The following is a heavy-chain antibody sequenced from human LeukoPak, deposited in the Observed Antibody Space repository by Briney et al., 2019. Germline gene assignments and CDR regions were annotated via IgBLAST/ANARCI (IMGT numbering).Heavy chain of an antibody. V-gene: IGHV3-21*01. CDR1: GFTFSSYS. D-gene: IGHD3-22*01. Sequence: GESLRLSCAASGFTFSSYSMNWVRQAPGKGLEWVSSISGSSTYIDYADSVKGRFTISRDNAKNALYLQVDSPRAEDTAVYYCATDHSSGRYFDFWGQGTLVTVSS. CDR2: ISGSSTYI. J-gene: IGHJ4*02. CDR3: ATDHSSGRYFDF.